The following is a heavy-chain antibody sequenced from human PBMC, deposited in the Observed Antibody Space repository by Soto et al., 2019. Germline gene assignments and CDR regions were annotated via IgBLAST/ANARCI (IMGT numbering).Heavy chain of an antibody. D-gene: IGHD3-3*01. J-gene: IGHJ4*02. V-gene: IGHV4-31*03. Sequence: QVQLQESGPGLVKPSQTLSLTCTVSGGSISRTGYYWNWIRKHPGKGLEWIGYIYYSGSTNYNPSLESRVTISVDTSKNQFSLKLSSVTAADTAVYYCARALTGFLEWLSFDYWGQGTLVTVSS. CDR1: GGSISRTGYY. CDR3: ARALTGFLEWLSFDY. CDR2: IYYSGST.